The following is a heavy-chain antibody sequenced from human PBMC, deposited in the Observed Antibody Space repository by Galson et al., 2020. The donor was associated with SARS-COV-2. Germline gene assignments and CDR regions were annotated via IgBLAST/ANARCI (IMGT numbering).Heavy chain of an antibody. J-gene: IGHJ5*02. CDR2: CDPEDGET. D-gene: IGHD2-21*02. Sequence: ASVQVSCMVSGYTPTELSMHWLRQAPGKGLEWMGGCDPEDGETIYAQKFQGRVTMTEDTSTDTSYMELSSLRSEDTDVYYCATGTPLEVTYNWFDPWGQGTLVTVSS. CDR3: ATGTPLEVTYNWFDP. V-gene: IGHV1-24*01. CDR1: GYTPTELS.